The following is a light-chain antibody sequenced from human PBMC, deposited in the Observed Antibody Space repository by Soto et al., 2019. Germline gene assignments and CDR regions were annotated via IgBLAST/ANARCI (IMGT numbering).Light chain of an antibody. J-gene: IGKJ1*01. CDR2: GAS. V-gene: IGKV3-15*01. Sequence: EIVFSQSPGTLSLFPGERATLSCRSRQSVSSSYLAWYQQKPGQAPRLLIYGASTRATGIPARFSGSGSGTEFTLTISSLQSEDFAVYYCQQYNNWPPWTCGQGTTVDIK. CDR1: QSVSSSY. CDR3: QQYNNWPPWT.